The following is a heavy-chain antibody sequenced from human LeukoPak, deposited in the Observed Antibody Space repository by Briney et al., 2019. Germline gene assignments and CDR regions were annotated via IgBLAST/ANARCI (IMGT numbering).Heavy chain of an antibody. Sequence: SETLSLTCGVSGGSVSSTNWWTWIRQPPGKGLEWIGEVHLDGRTSFNPSLKSRLTMSVDLSEDHVSLKLTSVTAADTAVYYCAREGGFYRPLDYSGQGTLVTVSS. V-gene: IGHV4-4*02. CDR1: GGSVSSTNW. CDR2: VHLDGRT. J-gene: IGHJ4*02. D-gene: IGHD6-25*01. CDR3: AREGGFYRPLDY.